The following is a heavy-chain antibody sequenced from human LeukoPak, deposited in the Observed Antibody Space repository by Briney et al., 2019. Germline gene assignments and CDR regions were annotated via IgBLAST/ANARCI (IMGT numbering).Heavy chain of an antibody. V-gene: IGHV1-18*01. Sequence: ASVKVSCKASGGTFSSYAISWVRQAPGQGLEWMGWVSADNGNTNYAQKLQGRVTMTTDSSTSTAYMELSSLRSEDTAVYYCARGITMVRGVMGRAFDIWGQGTMVTVSS. CDR3: ARGITMVRGVMGRAFDI. D-gene: IGHD3-10*01. J-gene: IGHJ3*02. CDR1: GGTFSSYA. CDR2: VSADNGNT.